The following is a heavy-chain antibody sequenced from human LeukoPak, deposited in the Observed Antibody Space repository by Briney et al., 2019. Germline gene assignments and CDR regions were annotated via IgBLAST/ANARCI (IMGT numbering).Heavy chain of an antibody. CDR3: ARELRGSGWYVDY. D-gene: IGHD6-19*01. CDR1: GFTVSSNY. Sequence: GGSLRLSCAASGFTVSSNYMSWVRQAPGKGLVWVSVIYSGGSTYYADSVKGRFTISRDNSKNTLCLQMNSLRAEDTAVYYCARELRGSGWYVDYWGQGTLVTVSS. CDR2: IYSGGST. V-gene: IGHV3-53*01. J-gene: IGHJ4*02.